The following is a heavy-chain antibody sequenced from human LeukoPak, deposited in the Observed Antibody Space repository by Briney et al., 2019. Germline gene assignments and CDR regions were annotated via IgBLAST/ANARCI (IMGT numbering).Heavy chain of an antibody. J-gene: IGHJ4*02. Sequence: GGSLRLSCAASGFTVSSNYMSWVRQAPGKGLEWVSVLYSGGSTYYADSVMGRFTISRDNSKNTLYLQMNSLRAEDTAVYYCARDRSGFSGYDFFDYWGQGTLVTVSS. V-gene: IGHV3-53*01. CDR3: ARDRSGFSGYDFFDY. D-gene: IGHD5-12*01. CDR2: LYSGGST. CDR1: GFTVSSNY.